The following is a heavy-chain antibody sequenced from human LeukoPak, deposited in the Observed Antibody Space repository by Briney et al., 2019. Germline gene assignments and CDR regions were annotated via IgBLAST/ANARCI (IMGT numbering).Heavy chain of an antibody. V-gene: IGHV4-34*01. D-gene: IGHD3-9*01. J-gene: IGHJ6*02. CDR2: INHSGST. CDR3: ASTYYDILTGSGNYFGMDV. Sequence: SETLSLTCAVYGGSFSGYYWSWIRQPPGKGLEWIGEINHSGSTNYNPSLKSRVTISVDTSKNQFSLKLSSVTAADTAVCYCASTYYDILTGSGNYFGMDVWGQGTTVTVSS. CDR1: GGSFSGYY.